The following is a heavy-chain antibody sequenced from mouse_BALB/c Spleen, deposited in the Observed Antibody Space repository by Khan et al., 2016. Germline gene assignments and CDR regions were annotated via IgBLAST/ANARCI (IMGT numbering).Heavy chain of an antibody. CDR1: GFSLTSYG. D-gene: IGHD1-3*01. Sequence: QVQLKQSGPGLVAPSQSLSITCTVSGFSLTSYGVHWVRQPPGKGLEWLGVIWAGGSTNYNSALMSRLSISKGNAKSQVFLKMNSLQTDDTAMYCCARLEDIWGQGSSLTVAA. J-gene: IGHJ2*03. CDR3: ARLEDI. CDR2: IWAGGST. V-gene: IGHV2-9*02.